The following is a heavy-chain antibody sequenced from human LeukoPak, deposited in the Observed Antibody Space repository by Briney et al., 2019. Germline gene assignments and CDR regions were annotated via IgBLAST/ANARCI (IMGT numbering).Heavy chain of an antibody. CDR1: GFTFTSSA. CDR3: AASYCGGDCSFDY. V-gene: IGHV1-58*01. Sequence: ASVKVSCKASGFTFTSSAVQWVRQARGQRLEWIGWIVVGSGNTNYAQEFQERVTITRDMSTSTAYMELSSLRSEDTAVYYCAASYCGGDCSFDYWGQGTLVTVSS. J-gene: IGHJ4*02. D-gene: IGHD2-21*02. CDR2: IVVGSGNT.